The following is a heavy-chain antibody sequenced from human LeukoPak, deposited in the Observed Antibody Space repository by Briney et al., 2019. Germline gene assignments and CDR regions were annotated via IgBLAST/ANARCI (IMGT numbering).Heavy chain of an antibody. CDR3: ARAPLYYDSSGYYFNYFDY. CDR1: GGPISIHY. D-gene: IGHD3-22*01. V-gene: IGHV4-59*11. J-gene: IGHJ4*02. CDR2: ISYSGST. Sequence: SSETLSLTCTVSGGPISIHYGRWIRQPPGKGLEWIGYISYSGSTNYNPSLKSRVTISVDTSKNQFSLKLSSVPAADTAVYYCARAPLYYDSSGYYFNYFDYWGQGTLVTVSS.